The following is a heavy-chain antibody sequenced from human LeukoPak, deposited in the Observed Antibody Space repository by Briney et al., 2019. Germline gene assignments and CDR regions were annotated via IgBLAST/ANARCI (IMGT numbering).Heavy chain of an antibody. V-gene: IGHV3-23*01. J-gene: IGHJ4*02. Sequence: GGSLRLSCAASGFTFGNYAMSWVRQAPGKGLEWVSTISGSGGSTYYADSVKGRFTISRDNSKNTLYLQMNSLRAEDTAVYYCAKLNDYVWGPQLYWGQGTLVTVSS. CDR3: AKLNDYVWGPQLY. CDR2: ISGSGGST. D-gene: IGHD3-16*01. CDR1: GFTFGNYA.